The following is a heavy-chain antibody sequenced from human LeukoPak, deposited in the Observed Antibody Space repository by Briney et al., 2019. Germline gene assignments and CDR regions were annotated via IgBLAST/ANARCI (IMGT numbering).Heavy chain of an antibody. J-gene: IGHJ4*02. Sequence: KSGGSLRLSCAASGFSFKGAWMSGVRQAPGKGLEWVGRIKSTTDGVTTDYAAPVKGRFTISRDDSRNTLYLQLNSLKTEDTALYYCTRIRGYSAYDFNYWGQGTLVTVSS. V-gene: IGHV3-15*01. D-gene: IGHD5-12*01. CDR3: TRIRGYSAYDFNY. CDR2: IKSTTDGVTT. CDR1: GFSFKGAW.